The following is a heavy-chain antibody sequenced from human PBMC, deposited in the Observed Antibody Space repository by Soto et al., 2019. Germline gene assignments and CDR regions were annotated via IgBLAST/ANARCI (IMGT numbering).Heavy chain of an antibody. V-gene: IGHV3-7*03. J-gene: IGHJ4*02. Sequence: GGSLRLSCAASGFTLSSYWMSWVRQAPGKGLEWVAHTRQDGGQEYYVDSVKGRFTIPRDNAKNSLYLQMNSLRVEDTAVYYCARYPNPTVAGLPFDLWGQGTLVTVSS. CDR3: ARYPNPTVAGLPFDL. CDR1: GFTLSSYW. CDR2: TRQDGGQE. D-gene: IGHD6-19*01.